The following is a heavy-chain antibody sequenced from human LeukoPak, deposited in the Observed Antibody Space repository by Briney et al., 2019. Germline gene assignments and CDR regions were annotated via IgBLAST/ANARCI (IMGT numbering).Heavy chain of an antibody. J-gene: IGHJ4*02. CDR3: AKDRDYYDSSGYYYFDY. D-gene: IGHD3-22*01. V-gene: IGHV3-30*18. Sequence: GGSLRLSCAASGFTFSSYGMHWVRQAPGKGLEWVAVISYAGSNKYYADPVKGRFTISRDNSKNTLYLQMNSLRAEDTAVYYCAKDRDYYDSSGYYYFDYWGQGTLVTVSS. CDR2: ISYAGSNK. CDR1: GFTFSSYG.